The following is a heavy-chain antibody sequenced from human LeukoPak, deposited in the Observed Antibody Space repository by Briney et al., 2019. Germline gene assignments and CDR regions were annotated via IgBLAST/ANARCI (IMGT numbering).Heavy chain of an antibody. D-gene: IGHD6-19*01. Sequence: GGSLRLSCAASGFTFSSYGMHWVRQAPGKGLEWVAVISYDGSNKYYADSVKGRFTISRDNSKNTLYLQMNSLRAEDTAVYYCASGWLGVFDYWGQGILVTVSS. CDR1: GFTFSSYG. J-gene: IGHJ4*02. CDR3: ASGWLGVFDY. V-gene: IGHV3-30*03. CDR2: ISYDGSNK.